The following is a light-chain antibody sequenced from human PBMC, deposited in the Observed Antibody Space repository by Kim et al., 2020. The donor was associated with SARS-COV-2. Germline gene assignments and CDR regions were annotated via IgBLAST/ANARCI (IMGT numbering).Light chain of an antibody. CDR2: SAS. Sequence: PSSLSASVGDRVTISCRASQSISINFNWYQQKPGKPPNLLIYSASSLQSGVPSRFSGGGSGTDFTLTISSLQPEDLATYYCQQRNTSGQGTKLEI. CDR1: QSISIN. J-gene: IGKJ2*01. CDR3: QQRNT. V-gene: IGKV1-39*01.